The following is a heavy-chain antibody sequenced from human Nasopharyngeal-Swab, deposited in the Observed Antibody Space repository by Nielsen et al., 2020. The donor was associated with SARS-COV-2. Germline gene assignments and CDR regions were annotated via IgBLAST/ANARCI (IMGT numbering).Heavy chain of an antibody. CDR1: GYTFTSYG. V-gene: IGHV1-18*04. CDR3: ARGRRRYFYYDYVWGSYPVGGYFDY. CDR2: ISAYNGNT. Sequence: ASVKVSCKASGYTFTSYGISWVRQAPGPGLEWMGWISAYNGNTNYAQKLQGRVTMTTDTSTSTAYMELRSLRSDDTAVYYCARGRRRYFYYDYVWGSYPVGGYFDYWGQGTLVTVSS. J-gene: IGHJ4*02. D-gene: IGHD3-16*02.